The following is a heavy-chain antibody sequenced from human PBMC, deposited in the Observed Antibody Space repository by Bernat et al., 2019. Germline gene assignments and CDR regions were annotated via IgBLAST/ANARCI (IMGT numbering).Heavy chain of an antibody. J-gene: IGHJ3*02. CDR3: ARGTHMWAAFDI. CDR2: IYYTGST. CDR1: GGSVSSGTYY. Sequence: QVQLQESGPGLVKPSETLSLACTVSGGSVSSGTYYWSWIRQPPGKGMECIGYIYYTGSTNYNPSLKSRVTISIDTSKNQFSLKLSSVTAADAAVYYRARGTHMWAAFDIWGQGTVVTVSS. D-gene: IGHD1-26*01. V-gene: IGHV4-61*01.